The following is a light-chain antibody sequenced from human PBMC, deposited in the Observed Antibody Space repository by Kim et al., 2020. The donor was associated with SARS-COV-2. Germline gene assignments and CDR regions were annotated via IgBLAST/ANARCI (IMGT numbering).Light chain of an antibody. Sequence: AGWQAARITGGGANMGSKNVHWYRKDPGQAPVLLIDRVSSRPSGIPKRFSGSNSGNTATLTIGRAEAGDEADYYCQAWGSSTYVFGTGTKVTVL. CDR3: QAWGSSTYV. V-gene: IGLV3-9*01. J-gene: IGLJ1*01. CDR1: NMGSKN. CDR2: RVS.